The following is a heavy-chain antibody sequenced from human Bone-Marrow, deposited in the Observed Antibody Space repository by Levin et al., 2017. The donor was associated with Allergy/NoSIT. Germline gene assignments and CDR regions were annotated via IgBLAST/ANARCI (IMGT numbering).Heavy chain of an antibody. V-gene: IGHV1-18*03. CDR1: GYTFTIFD. Sequence: EASVKVSCKASGYTFTIFDITWVRQAPGQGLEWMGRITGFNGNTNYAQKFQGRVTMTTDPSTTTAYLELRSLRSDDMAVYYCARADPILAPKFDPWGQGTLVTVAS. CDR3: ARADPILAPKFDP. D-gene: IGHD2-2*02. CDR2: ITGFNGNT. J-gene: IGHJ5*02.